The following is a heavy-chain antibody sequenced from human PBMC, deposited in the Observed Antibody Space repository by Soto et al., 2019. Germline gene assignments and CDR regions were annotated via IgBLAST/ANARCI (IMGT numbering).Heavy chain of an antibody. CDR1: GGSITSGGYS. D-gene: IGHD6-19*01. V-gene: IGHV4-30-2*01. J-gene: IGHJ4*02. CDR2: IYDSGST. CDR3: ASVIAVAGTYYFDH. Sequence: LSLTCAVSGGSITSGGYSWSWIRQPPGKDLEWLGFIYDSGSTYYNPSLKSRVTISVDRSKNQFSLKLSPVTAADTAVYFCASVIAVAGTYYFDHCGQGPLVTVYS.